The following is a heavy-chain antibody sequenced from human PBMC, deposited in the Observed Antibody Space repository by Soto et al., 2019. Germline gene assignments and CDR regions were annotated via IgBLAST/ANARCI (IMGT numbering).Heavy chain of an antibody. CDR2: ISYDGSNK. CDR3: AGIAARPAVDY. Sequence: GGSLRLSCAASGFTFSSYAMHWVRQAPGKGLEWVAVISYDGSNKYYADSVKGRFTISRDNSKNTLYLQMNSLRAEDTAVYYCAGIAARPAVDYWGQGTLVTVSS. V-gene: IGHV3-30-3*01. D-gene: IGHD6-6*01. CDR1: GFTFSSYA. J-gene: IGHJ4*02.